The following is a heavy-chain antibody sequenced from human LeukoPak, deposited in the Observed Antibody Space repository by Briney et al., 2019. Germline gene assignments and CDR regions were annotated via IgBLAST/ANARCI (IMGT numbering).Heavy chain of an antibody. CDR2: IIPIFGTG. CDR3: ARIRGGGDWGDAFDI. Sequence: GASVKVSCKASGGTFSSFGISWVRQAPGHGLEWMGGIIPIFGTGEYAQKFQGRVTITADEFTTTAYVELSSLRSEDTAVYYCARIRGGGDWGDAFDIWGQGTMVIVSS. CDR1: GGTFSSFG. J-gene: IGHJ3*02. V-gene: IGHV1-69*13. D-gene: IGHD3/OR15-3a*01.